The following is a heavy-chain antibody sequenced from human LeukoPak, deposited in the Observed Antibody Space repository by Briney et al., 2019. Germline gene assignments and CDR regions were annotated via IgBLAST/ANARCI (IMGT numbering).Heavy chain of an antibody. CDR2: ISSSSSYI. CDR1: GFTFSSYS. Sequence: KPGGSLRLSCAASGFTFSSYSMNWVRQAPGKGLEWVSSISSSSSYIYYADSEKGRFTISRDNAKNSLYLQMNSLRAEDTAVYYCAREVDSSGWWGNIDYWGQGTLVTVSS. CDR3: AREVDSSGWWGNIDY. V-gene: IGHV3-21*01. J-gene: IGHJ4*02. D-gene: IGHD6-19*01.